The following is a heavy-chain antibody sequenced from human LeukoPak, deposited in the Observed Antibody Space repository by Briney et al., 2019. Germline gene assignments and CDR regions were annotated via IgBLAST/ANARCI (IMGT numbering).Heavy chain of an antibody. CDR1: GGSFSGYY. J-gene: IGHJ5*02. CDR3: ARHRRPRYCSSTSCLNLDP. Sequence: PSETLSLTCAVYGGSFSGYYWSWIRQPPGKGLEWIGEINHSGSTNYNPSLKSRVTISVDTSKNQFSLKLSSVTAADTAVYYCARHRRPRYCSSTSCLNLDPWGQGTLVTVSS. V-gene: IGHV4-34*01. CDR2: INHSGST. D-gene: IGHD2-2*01.